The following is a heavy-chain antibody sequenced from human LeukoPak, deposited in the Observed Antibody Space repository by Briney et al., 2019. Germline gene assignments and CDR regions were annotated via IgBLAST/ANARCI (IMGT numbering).Heavy chain of an antibody. D-gene: IGHD6-19*01. CDR1: GYRFTSYW. J-gene: IGHJ4*02. Sequence: GESLQISSKGSGYRFTSYWIGWVRPMPGKGLAWTGIIHPGDSETRYSPSFQGQVTISADKSINTAYLQWSSLEASDTAMYYCAKQGGSGWSYYWGQGTLVTVSS. V-gene: IGHV5-51*01. CDR3: AKQGGSGWSYY. CDR2: IHPGDSET.